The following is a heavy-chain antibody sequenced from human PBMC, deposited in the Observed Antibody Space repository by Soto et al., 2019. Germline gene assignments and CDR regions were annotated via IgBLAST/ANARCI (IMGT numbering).Heavy chain of an antibody. Sequence: QVQLVQSGAEVKKPGASVKVSCKASGYTFTSYAMHWVRQAPGQRLEWMGWINAGNGNTEYSQKFQGRVTITRDTSASTAYMELSSLRSEDTAVYYCARDESGSYSYWGQGTLVTVSS. CDR2: INAGNGNT. V-gene: IGHV1-3*01. D-gene: IGHD1-26*01. J-gene: IGHJ4*02. CDR3: ARDESGSYSY. CDR1: GYTFTSYA.